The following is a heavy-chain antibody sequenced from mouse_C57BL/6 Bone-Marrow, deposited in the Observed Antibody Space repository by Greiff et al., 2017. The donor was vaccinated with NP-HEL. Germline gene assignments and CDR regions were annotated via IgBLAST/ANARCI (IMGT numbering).Heavy chain of an antibody. CDR2: ISGGGGNT. CDR1: GFTFSSYT. D-gene: IGHD1-1*01. CDR3: ARPFDTTVVATPYFVY. V-gene: IGHV5-9*01. J-gene: IGHJ2*01. Sequence: EVNLVESGGGLVKPGGSLKLSCAASGFTFSSYTMSWVRQTPEKRLEWVATISGGGGNTYYPDSVKGRFTISRDNAKNTLYLQMSSLRSEDTALYYCARPFDTTVVATPYFVYWGQGTTLTVSS.